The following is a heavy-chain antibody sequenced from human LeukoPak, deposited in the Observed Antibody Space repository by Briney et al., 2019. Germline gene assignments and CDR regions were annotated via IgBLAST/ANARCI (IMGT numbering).Heavy chain of an antibody. V-gene: IGHV3-23*01. J-gene: IGHJ4*02. D-gene: IGHD3-3*01. CDR2: ISGSGGST. CDR3: AKNFDFWSGQLDY. CDR1: GFTFSSYW. Sequence: GGSLRLSCAASGFTFSSYWMSWVRQAPGKGLEWVSAISGSGGSTYYADSVKGRFTISRDNSKNTLYLQMNSLRAEDTAVYYCAKNFDFWSGQLDYWGQGTLVTVSS.